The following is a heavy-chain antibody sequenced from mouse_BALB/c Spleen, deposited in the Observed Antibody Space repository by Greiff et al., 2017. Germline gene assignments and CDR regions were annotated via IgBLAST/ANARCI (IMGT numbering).Heavy chain of an antibody. D-gene: IGHD2-4*01. Sequence: QVQLQQSGAELMKPGASVKISCKATGYTFSSYWIEWVKQRPGHGLEWIGEILPGSGSTNYNEKFKGKATFTADTSSNTAYMQLSSLTSEDSAVYYCARGEDYDYYAMAYWGQGTSVTVSA. CDR1: GYTFSSYW. CDR3: ARGEDYDYYAMAY. CDR2: ILPGSGST. J-gene: IGHJ4*01. V-gene: IGHV1-9*01.